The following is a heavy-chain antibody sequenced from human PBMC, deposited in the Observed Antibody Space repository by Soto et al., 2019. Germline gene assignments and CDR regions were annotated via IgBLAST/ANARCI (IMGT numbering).Heavy chain of an antibody. CDR2: IWYDGSNK. CDR3: ARGYSNTWFPINFDF. D-gene: IGHD6-13*01. CDR1: GFTFSSYG. V-gene: IGHV3-33*01. Sequence: GGSLRLSCAASGFTFSSYGLHWVRQAPGKGLEWVAVIWYDGSNKYYADSVKGRFTISRDNSKNTLYLQVNSLRAEDTAVYYCARGYSNTWFPINFDFWGQGTLVTSPQ. J-gene: IGHJ4*02.